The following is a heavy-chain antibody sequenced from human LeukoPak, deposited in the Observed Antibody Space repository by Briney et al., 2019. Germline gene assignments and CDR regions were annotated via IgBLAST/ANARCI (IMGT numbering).Heavy chain of an antibody. Sequence: ASVKVSCTASGYTFTNYGISWVRQAPGQGLEWMGWISAYNGNTNYAQKLQGRVTMTTDTSTSTAYMELRSLRSDDTAVYYCARDIYMVRGVISPCAFDIWGQGTMVTVSS. V-gene: IGHV1-18*01. D-gene: IGHD3-10*01. CDR2: ISAYNGNT. CDR1: GYTFTNYG. J-gene: IGHJ3*02. CDR3: ARDIYMVRGVISPCAFDI.